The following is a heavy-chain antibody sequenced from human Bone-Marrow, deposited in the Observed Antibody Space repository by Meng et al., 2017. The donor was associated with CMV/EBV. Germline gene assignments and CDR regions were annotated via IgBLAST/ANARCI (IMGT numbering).Heavy chain of an antibody. J-gene: IGHJ4*02. CDR1: GFTFSSYS. Sequence: GESLKISCAASGFTFSSYSMNWVRQAPGKGLEWVAFIRYDGSNKYYADSVKGRFTISRDNSKNTLYLQMNSLRAEDTAVYYCAKDSPERFRIYYGSGTPPASYWGQGTRVTGSS. D-gene: IGHD3-10*01. CDR3: AKDSPERFRIYYGSGTPPASY. CDR2: IRYDGSNK. V-gene: IGHV3-30*02.